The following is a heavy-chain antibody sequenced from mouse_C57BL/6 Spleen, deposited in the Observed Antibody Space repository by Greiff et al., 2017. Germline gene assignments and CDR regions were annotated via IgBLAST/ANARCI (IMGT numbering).Heavy chain of an antibody. CDR2: IYPGSGST. CDR3: ARRYYGSSHYFDY. Sequence: QVQLQQPGAELVKPGASVKMSCTASGYTFTSYWITWVKQRPGQGLEWIGDIYPGSGSTNYNEKFKSKATLTVDTSSSTAYMQLSSLTSEDSAVYYCARRYYGSSHYFDYWGQGTTLTVSS. J-gene: IGHJ2*01. CDR1: GYTFTSYW. D-gene: IGHD1-1*01. V-gene: IGHV1-55*01.